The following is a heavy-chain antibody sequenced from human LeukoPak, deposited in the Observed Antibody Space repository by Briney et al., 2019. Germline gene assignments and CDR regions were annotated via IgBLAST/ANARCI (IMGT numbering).Heavy chain of an antibody. D-gene: IGHD3-22*01. CDR1: GGSISSYY. CDR3: AGSALGDDSSGYYYLPYYFDY. V-gene: IGHV4-4*07. CDR2: IYTSGST. Sequence: SETLSLTCTVSGGSISSYYWSWIRQPAGKGLEWIGRIYTSGSTNYNPSLKSRVTMSVDTSKNQFSLKLSSVTAADTAVYYCAGSALGDDSSGYYYLPYYFDYWGQGTLVTVSS. J-gene: IGHJ4*02.